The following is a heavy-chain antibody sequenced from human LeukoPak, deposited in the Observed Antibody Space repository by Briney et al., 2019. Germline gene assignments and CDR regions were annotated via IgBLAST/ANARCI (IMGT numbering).Heavy chain of an antibody. V-gene: IGHV3-53*01. CDR1: GFTVGSNY. D-gene: IGHD5-12*01. CDR2: IYSGGST. J-gene: IGHJ3*02. Sequence: PGGSLRLSCAASGFTVGSNYMSWVRQAPGKGLEWVSVIYSGGSTYYADSVKGRFTISRDNSKNTLYLQMNSLRAEDTAVYYCARDLLVDIVATTSPYAFDIWGQGTMVTVSS. CDR3: ARDLLVDIVATTSPYAFDI.